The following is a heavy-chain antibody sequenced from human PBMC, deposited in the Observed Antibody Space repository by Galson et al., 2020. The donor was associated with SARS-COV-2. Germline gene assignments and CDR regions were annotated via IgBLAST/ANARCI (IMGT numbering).Heavy chain of an antibody. Sequence: GESLKISCAASGFTFSSYGMHWVRQAPGKGLEWVAVISYDGSNKYYADSVKGRFTISRDNSKNTLYLQMNSLRAEDTAVYYCAKEAQIPVRSAVAGTAPHHEDPHYYYYGMDVWGQGTTVTVSS. CDR3: AKEAQIPVRSAVAGTAPHHEDPHYYYYGMDV. CDR2: ISYDGSNK. J-gene: IGHJ6*02. CDR1: GFTFSSYG. D-gene: IGHD6-19*01. V-gene: IGHV3-30*18.